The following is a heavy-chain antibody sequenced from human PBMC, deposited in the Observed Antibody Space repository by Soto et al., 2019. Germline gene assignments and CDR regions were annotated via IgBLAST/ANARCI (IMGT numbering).Heavy chain of an antibody. D-gene: IGHD2-21*01. J-gene: IGHJ3*02. CDR3: ARWGHPAVKAYDI. Sequence: AETLSLTCTVSGASVSNYYWNWVRQPPGKGLEWIGYIHYTGDSKYNPSLKSRVTMSVDTSKNQFSLKMTSVTAADTAVYYCARWGHPAVKAYDIWGQGAMVTVSS. CDR1: GASVSNYY. CDR2: IHYTGDS. V-gene: IGHV4-59*02.